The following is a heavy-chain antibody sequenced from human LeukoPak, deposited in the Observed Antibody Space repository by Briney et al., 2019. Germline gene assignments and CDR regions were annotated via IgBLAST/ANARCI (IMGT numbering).Heavy chain of an antibody. Sequence: GGSLRLSCAASGFTFNNYEMNWVRRAPGKGLEWVSYISSSGGTIYYADSVRGRFTISRDNAKNSLYLQVNSLRVEDTAVYYCARMWTTVTDAFDFWGQGTMVTVSS. CDR1: GFTFNNYE. D-gene: IGHD4-17*01. V-gene: IGHV3-48*03. J-gene: IGHJ3*01. CDR2: ISSSGGTI. CDR3: ARMWTTVTDAFDF.